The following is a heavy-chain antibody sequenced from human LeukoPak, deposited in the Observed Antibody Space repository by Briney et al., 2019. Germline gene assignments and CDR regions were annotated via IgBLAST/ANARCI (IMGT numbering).Heavy chain of an antibody. Sequence: ASVKVSCKASGYTFTSYGISWVRQAPGQGLEWMGWISAYNGNTNYAQKLQGRVTMTTDTSTSTAYMELRSLRSDDTAVYYCARDLDRTAAGTRGRGDYWGQGTLVTVSS. CDR1: GYTFTSYG. J-gene: IGHJ4*02. V-gene: IGHV1-18*01. D-gene: IGHD6-13*01. CDR2: ISAYNGNT. CDR3: ARDLDRTAAGTRGRGDY.